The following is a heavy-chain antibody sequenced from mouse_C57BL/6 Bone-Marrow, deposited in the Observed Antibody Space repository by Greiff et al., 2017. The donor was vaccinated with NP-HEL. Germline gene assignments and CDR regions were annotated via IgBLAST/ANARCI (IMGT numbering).Heavy chain of an antibody. CDR1: GFTFSDYY. CDR2: ISNGGGST. D-gene: IGHD1-1*01. J-gene: IGHJ4*01. Sequence: EVQVVESGGGLVQPGGSLKLSCAASGFTFSDYYMYWVRQTPEKRLEWVAYISNGGGSTYYPDTVKGRFTISRDNAKNTLYLQMGLLESEDTAMYYCARHNPAVAYYAMDYWGQGTSVTVSS. CDR3: ARHNPAVAYYAMDY. V-gene: IGHV5-12*01.